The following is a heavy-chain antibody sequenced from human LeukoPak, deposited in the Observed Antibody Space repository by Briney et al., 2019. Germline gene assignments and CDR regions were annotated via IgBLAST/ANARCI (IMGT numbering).Heavy chain of an antibody. CDR1: GGSFSGYY. CDR2: INHSGST. Sequence: PSETLSLTCAVYGGSFSGYYWSWIRQPPGKGLEWIGEINHSGSTNYNPSLKSRVTMSVDTSKNQFSLKLSSVTAADTAVYYCARDSGDRGFDYWGQGTLVTVSS. V-gene: IGHV4-34*01. CDR3: ARDSGDRGFDY. D-gene: IGHD7-27*01. J-gene: IGHJ4*02.